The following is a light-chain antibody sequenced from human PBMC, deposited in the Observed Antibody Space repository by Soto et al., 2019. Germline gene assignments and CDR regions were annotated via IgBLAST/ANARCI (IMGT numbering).Light chain of an antibody. CDR1: QSVSNNY. CDR2: GAS. J-gene: IGKJ1*01. V-gene: IGKV3-20*01. CDR3: QQYCRSGT. Sequence: EMVLTQSQGTLSLSPGERATLSCRASQSVSNNYLAWYQQKPRQAPRLLIYGASNRASRLPDRFSGSRSGRDFAITITRMEPEDIAVYYCQQYCRSGTFGQQNKVAIK.